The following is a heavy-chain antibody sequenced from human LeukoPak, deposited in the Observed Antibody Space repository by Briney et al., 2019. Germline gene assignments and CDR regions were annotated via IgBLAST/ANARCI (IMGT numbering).Heavy chain of an antibody. J-gene: IGHJ3*01. CDR1: GSTFNTYS. CDR3: ARDRDYYDSSGGMNAFDV. V-gene: IGHV3-21*01. CDR2: ISSTSSYI. Sequence: GGSLRLSCAASGSTFNTYSMNWVRQAPGKGLEWVSTISSTSSYIYYADSVKGRFTISRDNAKNSLYLQMSSLRAADTAVYYCARDRDYYDSSGGMNAFDVWGQGTMVTVSS. D-gene: IGHD3-22*01.